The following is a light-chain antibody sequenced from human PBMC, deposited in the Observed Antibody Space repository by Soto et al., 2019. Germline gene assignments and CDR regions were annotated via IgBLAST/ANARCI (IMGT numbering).Light chain of an antibody. CDR3: QQRSNWPPTWT. CDR1: QSVSSY. Sequence: IVGTQSPATLSLSPWERATLYCMASQSVSSYLAWYQQKPGQAPRLLIYDASNRATGIPARFSGSGSGTDFTLTISSLEPEDFAVYYCQQRSNWPPTWTVGQGTNADIK. J-gene: IGKJ1*01. CDR2: DAS. V-gene: IGKV3-11*01.